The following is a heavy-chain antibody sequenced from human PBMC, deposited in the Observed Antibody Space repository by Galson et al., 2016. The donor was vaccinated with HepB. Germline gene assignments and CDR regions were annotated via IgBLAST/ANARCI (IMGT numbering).Heavy chain of an antibody. J-gene: IGHJ4*02. CDR3: ARGTRAFFDY. CDR2: TYYRSKWFN. V-gene: IGHV6-1*01. Sequence: CAISGDSVSSNNAAWNWIRQSPSRGLEWLGRTYYRSKWFNNDAVSVKSRITINPDTSKNQFSLQLNSVTPEDTAVYYCARGTRAFFDYWGQGTLVTVSS. D-gene: IGHD1-1*01. CDR1: GDSVSSNNAA.